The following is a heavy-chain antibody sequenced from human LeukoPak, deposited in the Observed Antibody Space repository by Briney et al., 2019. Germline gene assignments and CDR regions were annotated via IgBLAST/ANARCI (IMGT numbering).Heavy chain of an antibody. CDR1: GGSFSGYF. V-gene: IGHV4-34*01. Sequence: PSETLSLTCAVYGGSFSGYFWSWIRQPPGKGLEWIGKINHSGSTNYNPSLKSRVTISADTSKNQFSLKLSSVTAADTAVYYCAREAAVGAAENHPNYFDYWGQGTLVTVSS. CDR3: AREAAVGAAENHPNYFDY. J-gene: IGHJ4*02. D-gene: IGHD1-26*01. CDR2: INHSGST.